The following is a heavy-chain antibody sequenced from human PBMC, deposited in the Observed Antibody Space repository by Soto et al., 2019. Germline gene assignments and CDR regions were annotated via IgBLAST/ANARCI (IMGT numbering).Heavy chain of an antibody. CDR1: SGSIGTYF. V-gene: IGHV4-59*01. D-gene: IGHD1-26*01. CDR3: ARGRGGTYDAFDI. Sequence: KPSETLSLTCTVSSGSIGTYFWSWIRQPPGKGLEWIGYIYYSGTTNYDPSLKSRVTIFLDTPKNQFSLRLSSVTAADTAVYYCARGRGGTYDAFDIWGQGTLVTVSS. J-gene: IGHJ3*02. CDR2: IYYSGTT.